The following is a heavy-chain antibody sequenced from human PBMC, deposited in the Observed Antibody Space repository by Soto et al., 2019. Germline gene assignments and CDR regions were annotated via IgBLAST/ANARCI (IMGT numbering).Heavy chain of an antibody. CDR3: AKAAGSYLSYFDY. CDR1: GFTFNHYG. Sequence: QVQLVESGGGVAQPGRTLRLSCAASGFTFNHYGMHWVRQAPGKGLEWVAVISSDGSNQNYADSVRGRFTISRDNSKKIVYLQMISLRAEDTAVYHCAKAAGSYLSYFDYWGQGTLVTVSS. D-gene: IGHD1-26*01. J-gene: IGHJ4*02. CDR2: ISSDGSNQ. V-gene: IGHV3-30*18.